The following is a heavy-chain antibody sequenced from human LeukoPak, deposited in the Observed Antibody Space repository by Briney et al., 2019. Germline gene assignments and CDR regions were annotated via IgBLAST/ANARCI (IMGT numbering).Heavy chain of an antibody. V-gene: IGHV3-21*01. CDR1: GFTFSTYS. D-gene: IGHD3-3*01. CDR2: ISSSSNYM. J-gene: IGHJ4*02. CDR3: ARDPYYDFWSGPNREDY. Sequence: GGSLRLSCAASGFTFSTYSMSWVRQAPGKGLEWVSSISSSSNYMYYADSVKGRFTISRDNAKNSLYLQMNSLRAEDTAVYYCARDPYYDFWSGPNREDYWGQGTLVTVSS.